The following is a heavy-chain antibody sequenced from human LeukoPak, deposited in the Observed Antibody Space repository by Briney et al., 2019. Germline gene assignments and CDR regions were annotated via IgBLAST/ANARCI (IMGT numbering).Heavy chain of an antibody. CDR3: AREFAY. CDR2: IYTSGST. J-gene: IGHJ4*02. V-gene: IGHV4-61*09. D-gene: IGHD3-10*01. Sequence: SETLSLTCTVSGGSISSGSHYWLWIRQPAGKGLEWIGHIYTSGSTNYNPSLKSRVTISVDTSKNQFSLKLSSVTAADTGVYYCAREFAYWGQGTLVPVSS. CDR1: GGSISSGSHY.